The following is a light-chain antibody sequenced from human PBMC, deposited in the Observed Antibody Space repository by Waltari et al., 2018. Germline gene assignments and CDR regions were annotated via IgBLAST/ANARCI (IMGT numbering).Light chain of an antibody. Sequence: EIVMTQSPDTLSVSPGERATLPCRASQSVSSNLAWYQQKPGQAPRLLFYGASTRATGIPARFSGSGSGTEFTLTISSMQSEDFAVYFCQQYSDWPYSFGQGNKLEIK. CDR3: QQYSDWPYS. CDR2: GAS. J-gene: IGKJ2*01. CDR1: QSVSSN. V-gene: IGKV3-15*01.